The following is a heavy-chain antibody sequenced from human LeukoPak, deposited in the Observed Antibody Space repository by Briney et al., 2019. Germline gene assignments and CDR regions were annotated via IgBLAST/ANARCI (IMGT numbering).Heavy chain of an antibody. Sequence: ASVKVSCKASGYTFTGYYMHWVRQAPGQGLEWMGWINPNSGGTNYAQKFQGRVTMTRDTSISTAYMELSRLRSDDTAVYYCARDWGASKGWEVLEKVEYYFDYWAREPWSPSPQ. CDR3: ARDWGASKGWEVLEKVEYYFDY. V-gene: IGHV1-2*02. CDR2: INPNSGGT. CDR1: GYTFTGYY. D-gene: IGHD1-26*01. J-gene: IGHJ4*02.